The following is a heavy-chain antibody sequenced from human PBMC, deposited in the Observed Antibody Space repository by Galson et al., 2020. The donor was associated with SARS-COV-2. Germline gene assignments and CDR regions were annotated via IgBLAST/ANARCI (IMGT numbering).Heavy chain of an antibody. CDR2: IGTAGDT. J-gene: IGHJ6*03. CDR1: GFTFSSYD. Sequence: GGSLRLSCAASGFTFSSYDMHWVRQATGKGLEWVSAIGTAGDTYYPGSVKGRFTISRENAKNSLYLQMNSLRAGDTAVYYCARAHTDMVNYPDYCYYMDVWGKGTTVTVSS. CDR3: ARAHTDMVNYPDYCYYMDV. V-gene: IGHV3-13*01. D-gene: IGHD5-18*01.